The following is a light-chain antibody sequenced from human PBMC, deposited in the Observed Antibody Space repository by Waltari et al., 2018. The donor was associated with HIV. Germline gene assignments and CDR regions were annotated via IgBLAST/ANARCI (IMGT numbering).Light chain of an antibody. V-gene: IGKV3-15*01. CDR1: QSVSSN. CDR3: QQYNNWPGT. Sequence: EIVMTQSPATLSVSPGERATRSCRASQSVSSNLAWYQQKPGQAPRLLIYGASTRATGIPARFSGSGSGTEFTLTISSLQSEDFAVYYCQQYNNWPGTFGQGTKLGIK. CDR2: GAS. J-gene: IGKJ2*01.